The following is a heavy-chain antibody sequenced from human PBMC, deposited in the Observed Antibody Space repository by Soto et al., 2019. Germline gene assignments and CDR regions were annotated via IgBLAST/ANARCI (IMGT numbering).Heavy chain of an antibody. CDR2: IYWDDDK. Sequence: QITLKESGPTLVKPTQTLTLTCTFSGFSLSTSGVGVGWIRQPPGKALEWLGIIYWDDDKRYRPSLKSRLTITKDTSKNQLVLTMTNMDPVDTATYYCAHLPGKQLWPRAPVVYWGQGTPVTVSS. CDR3: AHLPGKQLWPRAPVVY. V-gene: IGHV2-5*02. D-gene: IGHD5-18*01. CDR1: GFSLSTSGVG. J-gene: IGHJ4*02.